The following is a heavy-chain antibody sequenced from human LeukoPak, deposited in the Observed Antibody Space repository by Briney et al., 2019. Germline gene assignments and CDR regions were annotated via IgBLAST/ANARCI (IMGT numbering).Heavy chain of an antibody. D-gene: IGHD2-15*01. V-gene: IGHV3-11*01. Sequence: PGGSLRLSCAASGFTFSDYYMSWIRQAPGKGLEWVSYISSSGSTIYYADSVKGRFTISRDNAKNSLYLQMNSLRAEDTAVYYCAREEPGVVVVAVTEVVSGAFDIWGQGTMVTVSS. CDR2: ISSSGSTI. CDR3: AREEPGVVVVAVTEVVSGAFDI. J-gene: IGHJ3*02. CDR1: GFTFSDYY.